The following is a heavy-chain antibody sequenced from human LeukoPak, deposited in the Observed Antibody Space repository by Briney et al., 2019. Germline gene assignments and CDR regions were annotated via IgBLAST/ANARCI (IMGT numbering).Heavy chain of an antibody. V-gene: IGHV3-49*03. CDR1: GFTLDDYA. CDR2: IRSRADGGTA. CDR3: TLHGPCGGSLCYSGYFQH. Sequence: GRSLRLSCTTSGFTLDDYAMSWFRQAPEKGLEWVGFIRSRADGGTAEYGTSVKGRVFISRDDYESIAYLQMDSLKTEDTAMYYCTLHGPCGGSLCYSGYFQHWGQGSLVTVSS. D-gene: IGHD2-15*01. J-gene: IGHJ1*01.